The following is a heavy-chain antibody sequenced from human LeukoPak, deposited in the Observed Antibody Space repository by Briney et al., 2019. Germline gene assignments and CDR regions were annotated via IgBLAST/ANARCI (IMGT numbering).Heavy chain of an antibody. CDR1: GYTFTGYY. Sequence: ASVKVSCKASGYTFTGYYMHWVRQAPGQGREWMGWINPNSGGTNYAQKFQGRVTMTRDTSISTAYMELSRLRSDDTAVYYCARVGKWELLRGYYFDYWGQGTLVTVSS. D-gene: IGHD1-26*01. CDR2: INPNSGGT. J-gene: IGHJ4*02. V-gene: IGHV1-2*02. CDR3: ARVGKWELLRGYYFDY.